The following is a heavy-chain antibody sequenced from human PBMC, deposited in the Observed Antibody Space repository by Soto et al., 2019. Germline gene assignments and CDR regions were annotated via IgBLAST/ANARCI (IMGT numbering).Heavy chain of an antibody. V-gene: IGHV3-21*01. J-gene: IGHJ3*02. D-gene: IGHD2-2*02. CDR2: ISISSIYI. CDR1: GFTFSSYS. Sequence: GGSLRLSCAASGFTFSSYSMNWVRQAPGKGLEWVSSISISSIYIYYADSVKGRFTISRDNAKNSLYLQMNSLRAEDTAVYYCARGAIGSRISAFDIWGQGTMVTVSS. CDR3: ARGAIGSRISAFDI.